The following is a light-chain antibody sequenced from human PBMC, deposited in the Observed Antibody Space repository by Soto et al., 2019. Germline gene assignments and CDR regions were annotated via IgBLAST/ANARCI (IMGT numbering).Light chain of an antibody. CDR3: SSYISRSTPCA. J-gene: IGLJ1*01. CDR2: EVS. V-gene: IGLV2-14*01. CDR1: SSDVGAYNS. Sequence: QSVLTQPASVSGSPGQSITISCTGTSSDVGAYNSVSWYQQYPGKAPKLMIYEVSNRPSGVSNRFSGSKSGNTASLTISGLQAEDEADYYCSSYISRSTPCAFGTGTKVTVL.